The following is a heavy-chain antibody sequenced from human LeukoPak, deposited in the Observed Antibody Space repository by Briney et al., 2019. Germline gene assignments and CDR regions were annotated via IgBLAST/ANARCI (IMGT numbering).Heavy chain of an antibody. D-gene: IGHD3-22*01. CDR1: GYTFTSYY. V-gene: IGHV1-46*01. J-gene: IGHJ3*02. CDR2: INPSGGST. Sequence: ASVKVSCKASGYTFTSYYMHWVRQAPGQGLEWMGIINPSGGSTSYAQKFQGRVTMTRDTSTSTVYMELSSLRSEDTAVYYCARPISNYYYDSSGYDGRDDAFDICGQGTMVTVSS. CDR3: ARPISNYYYDSSGYDGRDDAFDI.